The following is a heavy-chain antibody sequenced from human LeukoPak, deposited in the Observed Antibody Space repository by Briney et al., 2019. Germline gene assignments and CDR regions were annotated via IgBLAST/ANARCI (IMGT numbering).Heavy chain of an antibody. D-gene: IGHD5-18*01. J-gene: IGHJ4*02. CDR3: ARLNVDTTMAHDY. CDR1: GGSISSSGYY. V-gene: IGHV4-61*08. CDR2: IYYSGST. Sequence: SETLSLTCTVSGGSISSSGYYWNWIRQPPGKGLEWIGYIYYSGSTNHNPSLKSRVTISVDTSKNQFSLKLSSVTAADTAVYYCARLNVDTTMAHDYWGQGTLVTVSS.